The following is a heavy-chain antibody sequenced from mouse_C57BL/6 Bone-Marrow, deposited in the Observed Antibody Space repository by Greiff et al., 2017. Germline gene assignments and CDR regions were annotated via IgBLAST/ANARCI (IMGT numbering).Heavy chain of an antibody. D-gene: IGHD1-1*01. CDR3: ARKEDYYEGYYAMDY. Sequence: QVQLKQSGAELVKPGASVKISCKASGYAFSSYWMNWVKQRPGKGLEWIGQIYPGDGDTNYNGKFKGKATLTADKSSSTAYMQLSSLTSEDSAVYFCARKEDYYEGYYAMDYWGQGTSVTVSS. CDR2: IYPGDGDT. CDR1: GYAFSSYW. V-gene: IGHV1-80*01. J-gene: IGHJ4*01.